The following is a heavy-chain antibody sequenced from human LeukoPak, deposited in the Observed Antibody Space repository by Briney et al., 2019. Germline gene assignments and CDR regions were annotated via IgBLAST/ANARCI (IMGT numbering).Heavy chain of an antibody. CDR2: IYASGST. D-gene: IGHD3-10*01. Sequence: SETLSLTCTVSGGSINSGSYYWSWIRQPAGKGLEWIGRIYASGSTNYNPSLKSRVTISLDTSKNQFSLKLSSVTAADTAVYYCARAGSGTYYKGFDYWGQGTLVTVSS. CDR1: GGSINSGSYY. V-gene: IGHV4-61*02. J-gene: IGHJ4*02. CDR3: ARAGSGTYYKGFDY.